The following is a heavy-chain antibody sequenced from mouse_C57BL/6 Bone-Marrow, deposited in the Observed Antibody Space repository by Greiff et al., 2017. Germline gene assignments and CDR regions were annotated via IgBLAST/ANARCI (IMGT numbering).Heavy chain of an antibody. CDR3: ARKGLRLWFAY. CDR2: IHPNSGST. D-gene: IGHD2-4*01. CDR1: GYTFTSYW. V-gene: IGHV1-64*01. J-gene: IGHJ3*01. Sequence: QVQLQQPGAELVKPGASVKLSCKASGYTFTSYWMHWVKQRPGQGLEWIGMIHPNSGSTNYNEKFKSKATLTVDKSSSTAYMQLSSLTSEDSAVYYCARKGLRLWFAYWGQGTLVTVSA.